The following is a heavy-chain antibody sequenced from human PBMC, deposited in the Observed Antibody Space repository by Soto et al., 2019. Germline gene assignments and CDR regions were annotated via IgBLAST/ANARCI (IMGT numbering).Heavy chain of an antibody. V-gene: IGHV4-30-4*01. CDR3: ARELEGGVFDI. Sequence: PSETLSLNCTVSGGPVRDAYSYWTWIRQPPGKGLEWMGYLSYTGSTYYNPPLRNRATISVDESSNHLSLRLSSVTAADTAVYYCARELEGGVFDIWGRGTLVTVSS. D-gene: IGHD2-8*02. CDR1: GGPVRDAYSY. CDR2: LSYTGST. J-gene: IGHJ3*02.